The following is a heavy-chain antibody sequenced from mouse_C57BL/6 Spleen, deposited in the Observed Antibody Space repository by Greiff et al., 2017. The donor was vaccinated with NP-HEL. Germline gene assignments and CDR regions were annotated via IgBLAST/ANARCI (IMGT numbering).Heavy chain of an antibody. D-gene: IGHD1-1*01. V-gene: IGHV1-85*01. CDR2: IYPRDGST. CDR3: ASDYGSSYWYFDV. J-gene: IGHJ1*03. Sequence: VKLQQSGPELVKPGASVKLSCKASGYTFTSYDINWVKQRPGQGLEWIGWIYPRDGSTKYNEKFKGKATLTVDTSSSTAYMELHSLTSEDSAVYFCASDYGSSYWYFDVWGTGTTVTVSS. CDR1: GYTFTSYD.